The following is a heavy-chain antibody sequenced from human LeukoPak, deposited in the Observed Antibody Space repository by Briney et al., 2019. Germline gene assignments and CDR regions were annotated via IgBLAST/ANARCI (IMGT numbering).Heavy chain of an antibody. CDR1: GGSISSGSYY. V-gene: IGHV4-61*02. J-gene: IGHJ4*01. D-gene: IGHD3-10*01. Sequence: PSETLSLTCTVSGGSISSGSYYWSWIRQPAGEGLEWIGRIYTSGSTNYNPSLKSRVTISVDTSKNQFSLKLSSVTAADTAVYYCASGDYGAGSPVMRYWGHGTLVIVSS. CDR3: ASGDYGAGSPVMRY. CDR2: IYTSGST.